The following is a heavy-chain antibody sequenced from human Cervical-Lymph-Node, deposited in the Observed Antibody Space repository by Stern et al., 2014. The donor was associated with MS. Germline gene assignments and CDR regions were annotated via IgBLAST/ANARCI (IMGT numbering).Heavy chain of an antibody. D-gene: IGHD4/OR15-4a*01. Sequence: QVQLVQSGSELKKPGASVKVSCKASGYSFTTSAMNWVRQAPGQGLEWKGWINTYTGNPRYAQGFTGRFVFSLDTSVSTAYLQISSLKAEDTAMYYCASQAASVYGASPTGYWGQGTLVTVSS. V-gene: IGHV7-4-1*02. CDR3: ASQAASVYGASPTGY. CDR1: GYSFTTSA. CDR2: INTYTGNP. J-gene: IGHJ4*02.